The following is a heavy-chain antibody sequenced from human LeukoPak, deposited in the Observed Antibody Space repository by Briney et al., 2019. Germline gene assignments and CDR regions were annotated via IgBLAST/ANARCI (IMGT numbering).Heavy chain of an antibody. CDR2: ISGSGGST. J-gene: IGHJ4*02. D-gene: IGHD1-26*01. CDR1: GFTFSNYA. V-gene: IGHV3-23*01. CDR3: AKDLSGSYIRGFDY. Sequence: GGSLRLSCAASGFTFSNYAMNWVRQAPGKGLEWVSGISGSGGSTYYADSVKGRFTISRDNSKNTVYLQMNSLRAEDTAVYYCAKDLSGSYIRGFDYWGQGTLVTVSS.